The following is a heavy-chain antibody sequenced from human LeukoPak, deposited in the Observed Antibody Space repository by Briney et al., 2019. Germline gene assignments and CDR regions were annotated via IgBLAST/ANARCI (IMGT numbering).Heavy chain of an antibody. CDR2: IYYSGST. Sequence: SETLSLTCTVSGGSISSSSYYRGWIRQSPGKGLEWIGSIYYSGSTYYNPSLKSRVTISVDTSKNQFSLKLSSVTAADTAVYYCASLGYYYDSSGYYPPGYWGQGTLVTVSS. CDR1: GGSISSSSYY. J-gene: IGHJ4*02. D-gene: IGHD3-22*01. V-gene: IGHV4-39*01. CDR3: ASLGYYYDSSGYYPPGY.